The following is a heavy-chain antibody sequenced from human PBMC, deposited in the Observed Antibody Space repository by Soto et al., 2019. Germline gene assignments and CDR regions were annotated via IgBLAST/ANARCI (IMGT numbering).Heavy chain of an antibody. D-gene: IGHD3-10*01. Sequence: GGSLRLSCAASGFTFSSYGMHWVRQAPGKGLEWVAVIWYDGSNKYYADSVKGRFTISRDNSKNTLYLQMNSLRAEDTAVYYCARGIWFESPHIDYWGQGTLVTVSS. CDR2: IWYDGSNK. J-gene: IGHJ4*02. CDR3: ARGIWFESPHIDY. CDR1: GFTFSSYG. V-gene: IGHV3-33*01.